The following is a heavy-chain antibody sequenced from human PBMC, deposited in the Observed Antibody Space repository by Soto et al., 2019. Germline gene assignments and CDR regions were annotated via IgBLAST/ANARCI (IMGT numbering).Heavy chain of an antibody. J-gene: IGHJ3*02. D-gene: IGHD2-2*01. V-gene: IGHV3-53*02. Sequence: DVQLVETGGGLIQPGGSLRLSCAASGFSVSGDYMNWVRQGPGKGLEWVSVIYSGGTTYYADSVRGRFXXXXXXXXXTXXXXXXXXXXXXTAVXYXARATEXNALXXWGQ. CDR3: ARATEXNALXX. CDR1: GFSVSGDY. CDR2: IYSGGTT.